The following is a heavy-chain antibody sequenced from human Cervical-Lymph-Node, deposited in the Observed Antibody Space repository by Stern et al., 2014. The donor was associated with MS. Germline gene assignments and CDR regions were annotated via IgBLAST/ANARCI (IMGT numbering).Heavy chain of an antibody. V-gene: IGHV2-70*01. CDR2: IDWYGDK. J-gene: IGHJ4*01. Sequence: QVTLRESGPALVKPRQTLTLTCTFSGFSLSTSGVCVSWIRQPPGKALEWLALIDWYGDKYYSTSLKTRLAVSKDDSKNQVVLTMASMGPVDTATYFCARGDCFSYFFDSWGHGTLVTVSS. CDR1: GFSLSTSGVC. D-gene: IGHD2-21*02. CDR3: ARGDCFSYFFDS.